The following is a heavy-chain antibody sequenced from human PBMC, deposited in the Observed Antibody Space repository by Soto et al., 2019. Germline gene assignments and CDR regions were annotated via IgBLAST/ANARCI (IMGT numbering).Heavy chain of an antibody. CDR2: IYDSGST. V-gene: IGHV4-30-4*01. CDR1: GGSISSGDYY. D-gene: IGHD3-22*01. CDR3: ARRADYDSSGYYFLDY. J-gene: IGHJ4*02. Sequence: SETLSLTCTVSGGSISSGDYYWSWIRQPPGKGLEWIGYIYDSGSTYYNPSLKSRVTISVDTSKNQFSLKLNSVTAADTAVYYCARRADYDSSGYYFLDYWGQGTLVTV.